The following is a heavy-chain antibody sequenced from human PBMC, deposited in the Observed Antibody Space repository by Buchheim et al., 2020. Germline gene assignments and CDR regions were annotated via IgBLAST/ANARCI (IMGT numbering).Heavy chain of an antibody. CDR3: ARVIPGSYSYYQGMDV. CDR1: GFTFSSFE. Sequence: EVQLVESGGGLVQPGGSLRLSCAVSGFTFSSFEMNWVRQAPGKGLEWVSYISRSGSRTYYADSVKGRFTISRDYAKKSLYLQMNYLRAEDTAVYYCARVIPGSYSYYQGMDVWGQGTT. D-gene: IGHD2-15*01. CDR2: ISRSGSRT. J-gene: IGHJ6*02. V-gene: IGHV3-48*03.